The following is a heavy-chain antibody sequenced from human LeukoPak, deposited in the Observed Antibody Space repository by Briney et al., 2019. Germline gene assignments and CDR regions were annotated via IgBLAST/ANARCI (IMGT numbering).Heavy chain of an antibody. Sequence: ASVKVSCKASGYTCTSYGISWVRQAPGQGLEWMGWISAYNGNTNYAQKLQGRVTMTTDTSTSTAYMELRSLRSDDTAVYYCARDDYGGNSGSFDIWGQGTMVTVSS. CDR2: ISAYNGNT. J-gene: IGHJ3*02. V-gene: IGHV1-18*01. D-gene: IGHD4-23*01. CDR1: GYTCTSYG. CDR3: ARDDYGGNSGSFDI.